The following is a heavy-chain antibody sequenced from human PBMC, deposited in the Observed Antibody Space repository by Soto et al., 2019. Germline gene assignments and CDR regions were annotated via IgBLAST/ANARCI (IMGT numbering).Heavy chain of an antibody. CDR1: GGSISSGGYY. V-gene: IGHV4-61*08. CDR2: IYYSGST. J-gene: IGHJ5*02. Sequence: KTSETLSLTCTVSGGSISSGGYYWSWIRQHPGKGLEWIGYIYYSGSTNYNPSLKSRVTISVDTSKNQFSLKLSSVTAADTAVYYCASCGSYPLDWFDPWGQGTLVTVSS. CDR3: ASCGSYPLDWFDP. D-gene: IGHD1-26*01.